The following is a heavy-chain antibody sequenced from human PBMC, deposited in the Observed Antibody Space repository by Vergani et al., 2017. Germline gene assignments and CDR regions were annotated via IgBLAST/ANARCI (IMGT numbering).Heavy chain of an antibody. V-gene: IGHV3-23*04. J-gene: IGHJ4*02. CDR1: GFTFTNFA. CDR2: ISGSGGFT. CDR3: AKDNVPGYYDSSGYCDY. D-gene: IGHD3-22*01. Sequence: EVDLVESGGNLVQPGGSLRLSCAASGFTFTNFAMTWVRQAPGEGLEWVSGISGSGGFTYCADSVKGRFTISRDNSKNTMFLQMNNLRAEDTAVYYCAKDNVPGYYDSSGYCDYWGQGTLVTVSS.